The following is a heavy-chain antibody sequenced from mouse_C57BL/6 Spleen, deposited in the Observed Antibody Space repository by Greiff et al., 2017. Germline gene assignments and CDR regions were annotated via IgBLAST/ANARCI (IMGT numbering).Heavy chain of an antibody. CDR2: ISYDGSN. CDR3: AREGVFNDGAMDY. J-gene: IGHJ4*01. CDR1: GYSITSGYY. V-gene: IGHV3-6*01. D-gene: IGHD2-12*01. Sequence: ESGPGLVKPSPSLSLTCSVTGYSITSGYYWNWIRQFPGNKLEWMGYISYDGSNNYNPSLKNRISITRDTSKNQFFLKLNSVTTEDTATYYCAREGVFNDGAMDYWGQGTSVTVSS.